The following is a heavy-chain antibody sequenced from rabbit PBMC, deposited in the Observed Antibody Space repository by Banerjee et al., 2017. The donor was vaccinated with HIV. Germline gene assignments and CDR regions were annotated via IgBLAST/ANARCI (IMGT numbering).Heavy chain of an antibody. CDR3: ARDVPGPTYAFDL. V-gene: IGHV1S45*01. CDR1: GFSFSSSYW. J-gene: IGHJ4*01. CDR2: IYAGSSGGT. Sequence: QEQLEESGGDLVKPEGSLTLTCTASGFSFSSSYWICWVRQAPGKGLEWIACIYAGSSGGTYYASWAKGRFTISSDNAQNTVDLQMNSLTAADTATYFCARDVPGPTYAFDLWGPGTLVTVS. D-gene: IGHD6-1*01.